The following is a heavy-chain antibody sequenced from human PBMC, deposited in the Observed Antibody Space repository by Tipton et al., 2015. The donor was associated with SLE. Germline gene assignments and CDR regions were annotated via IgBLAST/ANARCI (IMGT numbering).Heavy chain of an antibody. J-gene: IGHJ4*02. CDR2: INHSGST. Sequence: TLSLTCTVYGGSFSGYYWSWIRQPPGKGLEWIGEINHSGSTNYNPSLKSRVTISVDTSKNQFSLKLSSVTAADTAVYYCAREGGHTQQLVTDYWGQGTLVTVSS. CDR1: GGSFSGYY. V-gene: IGHV4-34*01. D-gene: IGHD6-13*01. CDR3: AREGGHTQQLVTDY.